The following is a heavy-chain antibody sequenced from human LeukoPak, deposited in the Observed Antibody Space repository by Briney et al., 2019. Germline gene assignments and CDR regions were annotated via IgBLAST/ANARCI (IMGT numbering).Heavy chain of an antibody. D-gene: IGHD3-9*01. Sequence: SETLSLTCTVSGFSISSGYYWGWIRQPPGKGLEWIGSIYHSGNTYYNPSLNSRVTISVDTSKNQFSLKLSSVTAADTAVYYCARLTYGILTGTDYWGQGILVTVSS. J-gene: IGHJ4*02. V-gene: IGHV4-38-2*02. CDR3: ARLTYGILTGTDY. CDR2: IYHSGNT. CDR1: GFSISSGYY.